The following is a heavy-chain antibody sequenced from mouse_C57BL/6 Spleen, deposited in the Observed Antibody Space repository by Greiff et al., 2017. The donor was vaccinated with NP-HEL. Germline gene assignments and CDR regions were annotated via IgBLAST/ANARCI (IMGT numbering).Heavy chain of an antibody. D-gene: IGHD1-1*01. CDR1: GFTFSSYG. CDR3: ARQGCTTVVATGWYFEV. Sequence: EVNVVESGGDLVKPGGSLKLSCAASGFTFSSYGMSWVRQTPDKRLEWVATISSGGSYTYYPDSVKGRFTISRDNAKNTLYLQMSSLKSEYTAMYYCARQGCTTVVATGWYFEVGGTGTTVTVSS. V-gene: IGHV5-6*01. J-gene: IGHJ1*03. CDR2: ISSGGSYT.